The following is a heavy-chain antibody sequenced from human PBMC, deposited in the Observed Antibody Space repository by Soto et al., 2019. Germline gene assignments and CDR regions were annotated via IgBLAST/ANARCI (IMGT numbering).Heavy chain of an antibody. CDR3: ARAPPGPSPRWDV. V-gene: IGHV4-30-2*06. D-gene: IGHD3-10*01. CDR2: IYATGKT. J-gene: IGHJ6*02. Sequence: QVQLQESGSGLVKPSQTLSVTCAVSGASMSSGGHSWSWIRQSPGEGLEWIGCIYATGKTYYNPSLKSRVTISVDTSKNQFSLNVSSVTAADTGVYYCARAPPGPSPRWDVWGQGTTVTVSS. CDR1: GASMSSGGHS.